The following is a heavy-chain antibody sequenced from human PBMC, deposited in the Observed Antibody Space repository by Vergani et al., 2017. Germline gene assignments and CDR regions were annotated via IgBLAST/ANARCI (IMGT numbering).Heavy chain of an antibody. J-gene: IGHJ4*02. V-gene: IGHV3-49*04. Sequence: EVQLVESGGDLVQPGRSLRLSCQTSGFNFGEYGVSWVRQAPGKGLEWIGFIRSKTYGATTEYAASVWGRFTISRDDSKGIAYLQMSSLKKEDTAVYRCAVEIYDYGGSRDFDYWGQGTLVVVSS. CDR1: GFNFGEYG. D-gene: IGHD4-23*01. CDR2: IRSKTYGATT. CDR3: AVEIYDYGGSRDFDY.